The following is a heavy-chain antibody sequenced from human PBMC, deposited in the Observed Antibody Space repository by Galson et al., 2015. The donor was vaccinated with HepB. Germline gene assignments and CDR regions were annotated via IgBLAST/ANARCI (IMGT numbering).Heavy chain of an antibody. Sequence: SLRLSCAASGFRFSIYAMHWVRQAPGKGLEWVAVIWDDGSKKYHGDSVKGRFLISRDNSKNTLYLQMNSLRAEDTALYYCARGHWYISSWYPFDSWGQGTLVTVSS. CDR3: ARGHWYISSWYPFDS. V-gene: IGHV3-33*08. D-gene: IGHD6-13*01. CDR2: IWDDGSKK. J-gene: IGHJ4*02. CDR1: GFRFSIYA.